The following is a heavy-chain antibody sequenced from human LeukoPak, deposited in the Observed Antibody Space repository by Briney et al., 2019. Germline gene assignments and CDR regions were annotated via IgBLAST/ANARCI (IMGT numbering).Heavy chain of an antibody. CDR3: AKGTNYYDTSGYHHFDH. J-gene: IGHJ4*02. V-gene: IGHV3-21*04. CDR2: ISSSSSYI. CDR1: GFTFSSYS. D-gene: IGHD3-22*01. Sequence: GGSLRLSCADAGFTFSSYSMNWVRQAPGKGLEWVSSISSSSSYIYYADSVKGRFTISRDNFKNTMYLQMNSLRAEDTAVYYCAKGTNYYDTSGYHHFDHWGQGTLVTVSS.